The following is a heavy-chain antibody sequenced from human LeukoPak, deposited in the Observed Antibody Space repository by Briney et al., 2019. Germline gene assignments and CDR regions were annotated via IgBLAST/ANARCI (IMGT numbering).Heavy chain of an antibody. J-gene: IGHJ4*02. CDR2: IYYNGAT. CDR3: ARVEEIVVVPAATPRRLAFDY. Sequence: SETLSLTCTVSGASISSYYWSWIRQPPGKGLEWIGYIYYNGATNHNPSLKGRVTMSVDTSKSQFSLNLSSVTAADTAVYYCARVEEIVVVPAATPRRLAFDYWGQGTLVTVSS. D-gene: IGHD2-2*01. V-gene: IGHV4-59*01. CDR1: GASISSYY.